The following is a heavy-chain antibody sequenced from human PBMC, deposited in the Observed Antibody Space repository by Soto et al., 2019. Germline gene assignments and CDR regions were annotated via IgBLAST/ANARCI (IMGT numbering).Heavy chain of an antibody. J-gene: IGHJ1*01. D-gene: IGHD3-10*01. V-gene: IGHV4-34*01. Sequence: QVQLQQWGAGLLKPSETLSLTCAVYGGSFSGYYWSWIRQPPGKGLEWIGEINHSGSTNYNPSLKSRVTISVDTSETQFSLKLSSVTAADTAVYYCARGGYAGSERPLWGQGTLVTVSS. CDR3: ARGGYAGSERPL. CDR1: GGSFSGYY. CDR2: INHSGST.